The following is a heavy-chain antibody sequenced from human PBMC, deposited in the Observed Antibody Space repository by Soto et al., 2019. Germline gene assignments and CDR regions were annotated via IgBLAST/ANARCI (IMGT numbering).Heavy chain of an antibody. CDR3: ASVPPDDYYDSSGYSGWFDP. J-gene: IGHJ5*02. CDR1: AGTFSSYA. V-gene: IGHV1-69*13. Sequence: VKVSCKASAGTFSSYAISWVRQAPGQGLEWMGGIIPIFGTANYAQKFQGRVTIIADKSTSTAYMELSSLRSEDTAVYYCASVPPDDYYDSSGYSGWFDPWGQGTLVTVSS. D-gene: IGHD3-22*01. CDR2: IIPIFGTA.